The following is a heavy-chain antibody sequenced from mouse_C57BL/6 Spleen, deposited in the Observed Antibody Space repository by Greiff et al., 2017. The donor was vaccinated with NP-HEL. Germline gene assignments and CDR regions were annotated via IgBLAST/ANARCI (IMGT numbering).Heavy chain of an antibody. V-gene: IGHV1-76*01. CDR2: IYPGSGNT. J-gene: IGHJ1*03. D-gene: IGHD1-1*01. Sequence: VQLQQSGAELVRPGASVKLSCKASGYTFTDYYINWVKQRPGQGLEWIARIYPGSGNTYYNEKFKGKATLTAEKSSSTAYMQLSSLTSEDSAVYFCARDGSYYGSSYGYFDVWGTGTTVTVSS. CDR3: ARDGSYYGSSYGYFDV. CDR1: GYTFTDYY.